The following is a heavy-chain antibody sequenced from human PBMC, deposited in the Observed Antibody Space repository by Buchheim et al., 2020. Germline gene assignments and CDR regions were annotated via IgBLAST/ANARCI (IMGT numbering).Heavy chain of an antibody. V-gene: IGHV4-31*03. CDR1: GGSISSGGYY. Sequence: QVQLQESGPGLVKPSQTLSLTCTVSGGSISSGGYYWSWIRQHPGKGLEWIGYIYYSGSTYYNPSLKSRVTISVDTSKNQFSLKLSSVTAADTAVYYCARVLPQRTAHYYDSSGPKGRYWFDPWGQGTL. J-gene: IGHJ5*02. CDR2: IYYSGST. D-gene: IGHD3-22*01. CDR3: ARVLPQRTAHYYDSSGPKGRYWFDP.